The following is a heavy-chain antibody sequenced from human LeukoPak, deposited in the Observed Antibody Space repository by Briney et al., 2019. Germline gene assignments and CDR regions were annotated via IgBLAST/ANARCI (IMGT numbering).Heavy chain of an antibody. V-gene: IGHV3-23*01. Sequence: PGGSLRLSCAASGFTFSSYAMSWVRQTPGKGLEWVSAISGSGGSTYYADSVKGRFTIPRDNSKNTLYLQMNSLRAEDTAVYYCAALGIAAAGHGGYWGQGTLVTVSS. CDR1: GFTFSSYA. J-gene: IGHJ4*02. CDR3: AALGIAAAGHGGY. D-gene: IGHD6-13*01. CDR2: ISGSGGST.